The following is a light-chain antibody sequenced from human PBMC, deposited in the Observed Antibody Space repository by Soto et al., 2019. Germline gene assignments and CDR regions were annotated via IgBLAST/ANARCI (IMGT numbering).Light chain of an antibody. CDR3: QQYGSSPVLT. CDR2: GAS. Sequence: EIVLTQSPGTLSLSPGERATLSCRASQSVSSSYLAWYQQKPGQAPRLLIYGASSRATGIPDRFSGSGSGTDCTLTISRLEPEDFAVYYCQQYGSSPVLTFGGGTKV. CDR1: QSVSSSY. J-gene: IGKJ4*01. V-gene: IGKV3-20*01.